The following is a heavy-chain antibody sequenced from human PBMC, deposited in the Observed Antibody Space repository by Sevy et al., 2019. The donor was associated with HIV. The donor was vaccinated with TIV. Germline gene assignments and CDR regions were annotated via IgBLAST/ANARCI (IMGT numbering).Heavy chain of an antibody. D-gene: IGHD1-26*01. CDR1: GFTFSSYT. Sequence: GGSLRLSCAASGFTFSSYTINWVRQAPGKGLEWVSSISSSSNYIYYADSVKGRFIISRNNAKNSLYLQMNSLGAEDTAVYYCARVYSGYYNSWGQGTLVTVSS. V-gene: IGHV3-21*01. CDR3: ARVYSGYYNS. J-gene: IGHJ4*02. CDR2: ISSSSNYI.